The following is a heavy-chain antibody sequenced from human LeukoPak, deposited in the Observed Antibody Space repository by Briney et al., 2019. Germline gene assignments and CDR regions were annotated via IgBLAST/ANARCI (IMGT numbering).Heavy chain of an antibody. V-gene: IGHV1-18*01. D-gene: IGHD6-19*01. CDR3: ARDRDSSGWLGLNWFDP. Sequence: GASVKVSCKASGYTFTSYGISWVRQAPGQGLEWMGWISAYNGNTNYAQKLQGRVTMTTDTSTSTAYMELRSLRSDDTAVYYCARDRDSSGWLGLNWFDPWGQGTLVTVSS. J-gene: IGHJ5*02. CDR2: ISAYNGNT. CDR1: GYTFTSYG.